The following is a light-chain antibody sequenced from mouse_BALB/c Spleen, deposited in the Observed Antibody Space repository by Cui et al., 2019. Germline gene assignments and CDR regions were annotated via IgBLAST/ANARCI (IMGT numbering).Light chain of an antibody. Sequence: QILLTQSPALMSASPGEKVTMTCSASSSVSYMYWYQQKPGSSPRLLIYDTSNLASGVPVRFSGSGSGTSYSLTISRMEAEDAATYYCQQWSSYPRTFGGGTKLEIK. CDR1: SSVSY. CDR2: DTS. V-gene: IGKV4-55*01. CDR3: QQWSSYPRT. J-gene: IGKJ1*01.